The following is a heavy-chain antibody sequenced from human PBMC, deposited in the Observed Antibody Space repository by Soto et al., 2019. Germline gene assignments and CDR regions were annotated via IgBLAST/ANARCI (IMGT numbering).Heavy chain of an antibody. J-gene: IGHJ6*02. CDR3: ARGWWQREGYVMDV. Sequence: QVQLQESGPGLVQPSKTLSLTCTVSGGSISSYYWSWIRQPPGKGLQYIGYIYYTDSTNYNPSLKSRLTISVATSSNPFSPTLTSVTAADTPVYYCARGWWQREGYVMDVSRQGTTVTLSS. D-gene: IGHD2-15*01. CDR1: GGSISSYY. CDR2: IYYTDST. V-gene: IGHV4-59*08.